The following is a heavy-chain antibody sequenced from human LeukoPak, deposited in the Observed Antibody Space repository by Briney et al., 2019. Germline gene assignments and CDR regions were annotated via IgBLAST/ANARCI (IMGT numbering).Heavy chain of an antibody. CDR1: GGSISSYY. Sequence: PSETLSLTCTVSGGSISSYYWSWIRQPAGKGLEWIGRIYTSGSTNYNPSLKSRVTMSVDTSKNQFSLKLSSVTAADTAVYYCARGGTQWLLRQGFDYWGQGTLVTVSS. V-gene: IGHV4-4*07. J-gene: IGHJ4*02. CDR2: IYTSGST. CDR3: ARGGTQWLLRQGFDY. D-gene: IGHD6-19*01.